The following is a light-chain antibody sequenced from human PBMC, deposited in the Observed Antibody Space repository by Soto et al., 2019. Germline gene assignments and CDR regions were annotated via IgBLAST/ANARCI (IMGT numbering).Light chain of an antibody. Sequence: VLTQPASVSGSPGQSITISCTGTSSDVGGYKYVSWYQQHPGKAPKLMIYEVSHRPSGVSNRFSGSKSGNTASLTISGLQAEDEADYYCSSYTSSSTPYDFGTGTKVTVL. V-gene: IGLV2-14*01. CDR1: SSDVGGYKY. CDR3: SSYTSSSTPYD. CDR2: EVS. J-gene: IGLJ1*01.